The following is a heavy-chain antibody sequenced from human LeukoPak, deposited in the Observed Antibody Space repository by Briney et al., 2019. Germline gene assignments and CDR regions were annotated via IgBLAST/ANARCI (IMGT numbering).Heavy chain of an antibody. Sequence: SETLSLTCTVSGGSVSSGNYYWPWIRQPAGKGLEWIGRIYTSGSTNYNPSLKSRVTISIDASKNQFSLRLSSVTAADTAVYYCTRGGELMNYWGQGTLVTVSS. CDR3: TRGGELMNY. CDR2: IYTSGST. V-gene: IGHV4-61*02. J-gene: IGHJ4*02. D-gene: IGHD1-26*01. CDR1: GGSVSSGNYY.